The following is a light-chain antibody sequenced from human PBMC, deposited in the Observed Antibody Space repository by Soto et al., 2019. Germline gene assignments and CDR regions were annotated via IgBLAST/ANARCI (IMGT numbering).Light chain of an antibody. V-gene: IGKV3-15*01. J-gene: IGKJ2*01. Sequence: EIAMTQSPATLSVSPGERATLSCRASQSVSSNLAWYQQKPGQAPRLLIYGASTRATGIPARFSGSGSGTEFTLTISSLQSEDFAVYYCQQYNDWPPKQYTFGQGTKLEIK. CDR2: GAS. CDR3: QQYNDWPPKQYT. CDR1: QSVSSN.